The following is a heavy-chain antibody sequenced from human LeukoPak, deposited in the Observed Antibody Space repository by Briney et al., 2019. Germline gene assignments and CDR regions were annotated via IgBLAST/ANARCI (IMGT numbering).Heavy chain of an antibody. V-gene: IGHV1-69*04. Sequence: GASVKVSCKASGYTFTSYGISWVRQAPGLGLEWMGRIIPIVGILNYAQRFQGRVTITADNSTNIAYMELSSLRSEDTAVYYCARGRSYYFYNGMDVWGQGTTVSVSS. CDR3: ARGRSYYFYNGMDV. J-gene: IGHJ6*02. CDR2: IIPIVGIL. CDR1: GYTFTSYG.